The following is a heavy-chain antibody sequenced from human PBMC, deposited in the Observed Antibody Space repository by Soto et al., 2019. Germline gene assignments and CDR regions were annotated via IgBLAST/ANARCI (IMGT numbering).Heavy chain of an antibody. Sequence: PGGSLRLSCAASGFTFSSYEMNWVRQAPGKGLEWVSYISSSGSTIYYADSVKGRFTISRDNAKNSLYLQMNSLRAEDTAVYYCASTVERWLQLRPFDYWGQGTLVTVSS. D-gene: IGHD5-12*01. V-gene: IGHV3-48*03. CDR3: ASTVERWLQLRPFDY. J-gene: IGHJ4*02. CDR1: GFTFSSYE. CDR2: ISSSGSTI.